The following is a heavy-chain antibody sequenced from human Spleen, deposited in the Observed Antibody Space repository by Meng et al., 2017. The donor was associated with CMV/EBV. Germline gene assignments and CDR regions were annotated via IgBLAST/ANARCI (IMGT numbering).Heavy chain of an antibody. CDR3: ARLCSLTNLDYHDNTAYDY. Sequence: TFSSYAMHWVRQAPGKGLEWVAVISYDGNNKYYADSVKGRFSISRDNSENTLHLQMNSLRAEDTAVYYCARLCSLTNLDYHDNTAYDYWGQGTLVTVSS. V-gene: IGHV3-30*04. D-gene: IGHD3-22*01. J-gene: IGHJ4*02. CDR1: TFSSYA. CDR2: ISYDGNNK.